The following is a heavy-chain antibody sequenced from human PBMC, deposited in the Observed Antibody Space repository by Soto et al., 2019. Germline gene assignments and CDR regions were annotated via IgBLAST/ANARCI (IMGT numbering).Heavy chain of an antibody. V-gene: IGHV1-18*01. CDR2: ISVYTGNT. D-gene: IGHD1-26*01. CDR3: ARDAKGGGRYGMDV. J-gene: IGHJ6*02. CDR1: GYKFNNFA. Sequence: GXSVKVSCKASGYKFNNFAIHWVRHAPGQGLEWMGWISVYTGNTNSEQKLHGRVTMTTDTSTSTAYMELRSLRSDDTAMYYCARDAKGGGRYGMDVWGQGTTVTVSS.